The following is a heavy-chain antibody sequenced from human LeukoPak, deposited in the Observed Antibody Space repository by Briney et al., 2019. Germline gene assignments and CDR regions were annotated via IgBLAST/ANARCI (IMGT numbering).Heavy chain of an antibody. J-gene: IGHJ4*02. CDR1: GGTFSSYA. CDR2: IIPIFGTA. V-gene: IGHV1-69*01. D-gene: IGHD3-16*01. Sequence: ASVKVSCKASGGTFSSYAISWVRQAPGQGLEWMGGIIPIFGTANYAQKFQGRVTITADESTSTAYMELSSLRSEDTAVYYCARRIGYYDYVWGEYYFDYWGQGTLVIVSS. CDR3: ARRIGYYDYVWGEYYFDY.